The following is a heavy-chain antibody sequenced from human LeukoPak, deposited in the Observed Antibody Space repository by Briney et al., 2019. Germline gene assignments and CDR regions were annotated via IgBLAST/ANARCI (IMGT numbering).Heavy chain of an antibody. CDR1: GGSISSYY. D-gene: IGHD6-19*01. Sequence: SETLSLTCTASGGSISSYYWSWIRQPPGKGLEWIGYIYYSGSTNYNPSLKSRVTISVDTSKNQFSLKLSSVTAADTAVYYCASRAVAGSYFQHWGQGTLVTVSS. V-gene: IGHV4-59*01. J-gene: IGHJ1*01. CDR3: ASRAVAGSYFQH. CDR2: IYYSGST.